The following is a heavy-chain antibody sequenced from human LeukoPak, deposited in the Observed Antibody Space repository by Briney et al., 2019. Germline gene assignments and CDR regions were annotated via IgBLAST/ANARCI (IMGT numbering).Heavy chain of an antibody. CDR3: ARHKMGGTGSFDY. D-gene: IGHD3-16*01. Sequence: SETLSLTCTVSGGSISNYYWSWIRQPPGKGLEWIGFIYYSGSTTYNPSLKSRVTISVDTSKDQFSLKLSSVTAADKAVYYCARHKMGGTGSFDYWGQGTLVTVSS. CDR2: IYYSGST. V-gene: IGHV4-59*08. CDR1: GGSISNYY. J-gene: IGHJ4*02.